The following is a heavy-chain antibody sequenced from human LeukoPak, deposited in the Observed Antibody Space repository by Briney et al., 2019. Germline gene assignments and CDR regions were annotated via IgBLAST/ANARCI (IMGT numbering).Heavy chain of an antibody. J-gene: IGHJ3*02. D-gene: IGHD4-23*01. Sequence: ASVKVSCKASGGTFSSYAISWVRQAPGQGLEWMGGIIPIFGTANYAQKFQGRVTITTDESTSTAYMELSSLRSEDTAVYYCARKAPGGNSRGGAFDIWGQGTMVTVSS. CDR2: IIPIFGTA. CDR1: GGTFSSYA. V-gene: IGHV1-69*05. CDR3: ARKAPGGNSRGGAFDI.